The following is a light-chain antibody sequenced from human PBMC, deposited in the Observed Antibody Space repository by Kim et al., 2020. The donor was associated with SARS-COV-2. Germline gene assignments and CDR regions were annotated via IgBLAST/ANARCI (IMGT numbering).Light chain of an antibody. J-gene: IGKJ4*01. CDR3: QQYNNWPPLT. Sequence: SPEDRATHSCRASQSVSSNLAWYQQKPGQAPRLLIYGSSTRATGIPARFSGSGSGTEFTLTISSLQSEECAVYYCQQYNNWPPLTFGGGTKVDIK. CDR2: GSS. CDR1: QSVSSN. V-gene: IGKV3-15*01.